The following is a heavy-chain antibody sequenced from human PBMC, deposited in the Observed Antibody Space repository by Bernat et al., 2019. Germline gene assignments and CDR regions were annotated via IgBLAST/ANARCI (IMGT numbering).Heavy chain of an antibody. D-gene: IGHD6-19*01. V-gene: IGHV3-30*02. Sequence: VQLVESGGGVVQPGRSLRLSCAASGFTFSSYGMHWVRQAPGKGLEWVALIRYDGSKKYYADSVKGQVTISRDNSKNMLYLQMNSLRAEDTAVYYCAKSLYSSDNYGMDVWGQGTTVTVSS. J-gene: IGHJ6*02. CDR2: IRYDGSKK. CDR1: GFTFSSYG. CDR3: AKSLYSSDNYGMDV.